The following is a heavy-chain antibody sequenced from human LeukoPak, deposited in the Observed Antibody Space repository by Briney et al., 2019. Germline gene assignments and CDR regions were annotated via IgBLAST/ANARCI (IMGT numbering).Heavy chain of an antibody. CDR2: IWSDGSSQ. V-gene: IGHV3-33*08. CDR3: ARDKTSGYFDH. CDR1: GFTFSSYG. J-gene: IGHJ4*02. Sequence: GGSLRLSCAVSGFTFSSYGIHGVRQAPGKGLEWVAVIWSDGSSQYYGDSEKGRFTISRDNSKNTLHLQMNSLRGEDTAVYYCARDKTSGYFDHWGQGTLVTVTS. D-gene: IGHD3-10*01.